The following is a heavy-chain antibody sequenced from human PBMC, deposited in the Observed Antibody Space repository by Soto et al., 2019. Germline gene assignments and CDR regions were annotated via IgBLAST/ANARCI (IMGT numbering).Heavy chain of an antibody. Sequence: PGGSLRLSCAASGFTFSTYWMTWVRQAPGKGLEWVANINQYGSEKYYVDSVKGRFTISRDNAKNSLYLQMNSLRAEDTAVYYCARGRYYGSGSLIAFDIWGRGTMVTVSS. V-gene: IGHV3-7*01. D-gene: IGHD3-10*01. CDR2: INQYGSEK. J-gene: IGHJ3*02. CDR3: ARGRYYGSGSLIAFDI. CDR1: GFTFSTYW.